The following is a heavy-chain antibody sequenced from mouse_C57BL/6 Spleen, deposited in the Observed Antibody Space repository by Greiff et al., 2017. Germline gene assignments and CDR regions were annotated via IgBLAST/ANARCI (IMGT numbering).Heavy chain of an antibody. CDR1: GYTFTSSG. CDR2: ISPRSGNT. V-gene: IGHV1-81*01. Sequence: VQLQQSGAELARPGASVKLSCKASGYTFTSSGISWVKQRTGQGLEWIGEISPRSGNTYYNEKFKGKATLTADKSASTAYMELRSLTSEDSAVYFCARQLTFAYWGQGTLVTVSA. CDR3: ARQLTFAY. D-gene: IGHD3-2*02. J-gene: IGHJ3*01.